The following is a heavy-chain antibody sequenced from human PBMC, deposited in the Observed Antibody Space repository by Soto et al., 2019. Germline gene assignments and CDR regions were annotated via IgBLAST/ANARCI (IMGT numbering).Heavy chain of an antibody. V-gene: IGHV3-23*05. CDR1: GFTFSDYA. D-gene: IGHD1-26*01. Sequence: EVQLLESGGGLVQPGGSLRLSCTASGFTFSDYAMGWVRQAPGKGLEWVSATDSGGGSTYYADSVKGRFTISRDNFRNTLFLQMNSLRAEDTAVYYCAIRLPTTAVTVFDCWGQGTLVTVSS. CDR2: TDSGGGST. CDR3: AIRLPTTAVTVFDC. J-gene: IGHJ4*02.